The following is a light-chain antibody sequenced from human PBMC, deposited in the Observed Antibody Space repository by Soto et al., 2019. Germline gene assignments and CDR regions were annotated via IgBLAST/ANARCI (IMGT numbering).Light chain of an antibody. V-gene: IGLV2-14*01. Sequence: QSVLTQPASVSGSLGQSITISCTGTTSDVGGYNYVSWYQQHPGKAPILMIYEVTNRPSGVSNRFSGSKSGNTASLTISGRQVEDEAEYYCGSYTGSITXXXXTGTKXXVL. J-gene: IGLJ1*01. CDR2: EVT. CDR3: GSYTGSITXX. CDR1: TSDVGGYNY.